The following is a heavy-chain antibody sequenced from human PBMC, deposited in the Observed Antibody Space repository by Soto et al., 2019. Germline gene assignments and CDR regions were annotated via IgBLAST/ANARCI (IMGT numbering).Heavy chain of an antibody. Sequence: EVQLLESGGGLVQPGGSLRLSCAASGFTFSSYAMSWVRQAPGKGLEWVSAISGSGGSTYYGDSVKGRFTISRDNSKNTLYLQMNSLRAEDTAVYYCAKGVAARRYYFDYWGQGTLVTVSS. CDR2: ISGSGGST. D-gene: IGHD6-6*01. V-gene: IGHV3-23*01. CDR1: GFTFSSYA. J-gene: IGHJ4*02. CDR3: AKGVAARRYYFDY.